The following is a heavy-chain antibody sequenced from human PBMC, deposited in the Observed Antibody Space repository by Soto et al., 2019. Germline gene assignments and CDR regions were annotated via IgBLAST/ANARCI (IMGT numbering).Heavy chain of an antibody. CDR3: AKDRLGYCSSTSCSCYGLDV. Sequence: HPGGSLRLSCTASGFTFSSYAMSWFRQAPGKGLEWVSAISGSGGSTYYADSVKGRFTISRDNSKNTLYLKMISMRSEDTAVYYCAKDRLGYCSSTSCSCYGLDVWGQGTTVTVSS. CDR1: GFTFSSYA. J-gene: IGHJ6*02. CDR2: ISGSGGST. V-gene: IGHV3-23*01. D-gene: IGHD2-2*01.